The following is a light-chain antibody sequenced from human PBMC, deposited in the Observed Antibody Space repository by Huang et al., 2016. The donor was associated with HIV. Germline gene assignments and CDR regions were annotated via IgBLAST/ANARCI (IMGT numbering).Light chain of an antibody. CDR1: QDISTS. V-gene: IGKV1D-13*01. CDR3: QQLHDYPFT. CDR2: AAS. J-gene: IGKJ5*01. Sequence: AVQLTQSPSSLSASVGDRVVITCRASQDISTSLAWYQQKPGMAPKLLISAASKLQSGFSSRFSGGSAGAYFTLFITIVQPEDVATYYCQQLHDYPFTFGRGTRLDIK.